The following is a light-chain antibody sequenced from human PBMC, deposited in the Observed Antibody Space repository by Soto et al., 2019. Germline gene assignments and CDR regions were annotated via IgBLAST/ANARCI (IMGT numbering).Light chain of an antibody. Sequence: QSALTQPPSVSGSPGQSVAISCTGTSSDVGNYNRVSWFQQPPGTAPKLMIYEVNNRPSGVPDRSSGSKSGNTASLTISGLQADDEGDYYCSSYTSSDTWVFGGGTKLTVL. V-gene: IGLV2-18*02. CDR2: EVN. CDR3: SSYTSSDTWV. CDR1: SSDVGNYNR. J-gene: IGLJ3*02.